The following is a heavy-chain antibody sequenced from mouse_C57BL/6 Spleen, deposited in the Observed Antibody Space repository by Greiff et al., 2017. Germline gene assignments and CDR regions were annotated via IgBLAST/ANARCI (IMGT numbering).Heavy chain of an antibody. V-gene: IGHV1-64*01. CDR2: IHPNSGST. CDR1: GYTFTSYW. CDR3: ARGALYDGYYTDY. J-gene: IGHJ2*01. Sequence: QVQLKQPGAELVKPGASVKLSCKASGYTFTSYWMHWVKQRPGQGLEWIGMIHPNSGSTNYNEKFKSKATLTVDKSSSTAYMQHSSLTSEDSAVYYCARGALYDGYYTDYWGQGTTLTVSS. D-gene: IGHD2-3*01.